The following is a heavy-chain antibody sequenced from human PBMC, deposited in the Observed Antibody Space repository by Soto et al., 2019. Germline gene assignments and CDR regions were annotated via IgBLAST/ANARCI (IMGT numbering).Heavy chain of an antibody. D-gene: IGHD6-6*01. CDR1: GYTFTNYG. J-gene: IGHJ4*02. CDR2: VSAYNGER. CDR3: ARPRGRWYSSPSKHTPYLDN. Sequence: ASVKVSCKASGYTFTNYGINWVRQAPGQGLEWLGWVSAYNGERRYAQRVQARVIMTTDTSTSTAYMELRSLRSDDTAVYYCARPRGRWYSSPSKHTPYLDNWGQGTLVTVSS. V-gene: IGHV1-18*01.